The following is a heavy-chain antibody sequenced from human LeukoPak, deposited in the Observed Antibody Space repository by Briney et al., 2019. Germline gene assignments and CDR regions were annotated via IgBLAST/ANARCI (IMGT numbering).Heavy chain of an antibody. CDR2: INPSGAST. J-gene: IGHJ6*02. V-gene: IGHV1-46*01. CDR1: GYTFTSYY. Sequence: ASVKVSCKASGYTFTSYYIHWVRQAPGQGLEWMGIINPSGASTRYAQKFQGRVTMTRDTSISTAYMELSRLRSDDTAVYYCARGWELLPISYYYYGMDVWGQGTTVTVSS. D-gene: IGHD1-26*01. CDR3: ARGWELLPISYYYYGMDV.